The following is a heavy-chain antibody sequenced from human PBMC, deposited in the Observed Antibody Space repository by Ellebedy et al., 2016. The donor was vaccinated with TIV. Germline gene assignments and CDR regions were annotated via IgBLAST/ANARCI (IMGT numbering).Heavy chain of an antibody. CDR3: ATYTMGRLDY. V-gene: IGHV4-4*02. CDR1: GDSISSTNW. D-gene: IGHD1-1*01. Sequence: MPSETLSLTCGVSGDSISSTNWWTWVRQPPGKGLEWIGQVYPSGTTMYNPSLKGRVTMSVDKSKNQFSLILNSVTAADTAVYYCATYTMGRLDYWGQGTLVTVSS. CDR2: VYPSGTT. J-gene: IGHJ4*02.